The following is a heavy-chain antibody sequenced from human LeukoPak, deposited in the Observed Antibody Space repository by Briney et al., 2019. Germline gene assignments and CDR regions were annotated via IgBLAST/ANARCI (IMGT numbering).Heavy chain of an antibody. CDR2: IYYSGST. Sequence: SETLSLTCNVSGGSISSYYWSWIRQHPGKGLEWIGYIYYSGSTNYNPSLKSRVTISVDTSKNQFSLKLSSVTAADTAVYYCARELGWQQLSPPGFDPWGQGTLVTVSS. V-gene: IGHV4-59*01. CDR1: GGSISSYY. D-gene: IGHD6-13*01. CDR3: ARELGWQQLSPPGFDP. J-gene: IGHJ5*02.